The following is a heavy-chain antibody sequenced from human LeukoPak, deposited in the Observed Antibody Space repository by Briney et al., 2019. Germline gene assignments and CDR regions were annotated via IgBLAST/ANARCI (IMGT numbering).Heavy chain of an antibody. CDR3: AKVTTKYSSSWYNFDY. CDR1: GFTFDDYA. V-gene: IGHV3-9*01. J-gene: IGHJ4*02. Sequence: GGSLRLSCAASGFTFDDYAMHWVRQAPGKGLEWVSGISWNSGSIGYADSVKGRFTISRDNAKNSLYLQMNSLRAEDTALYYCAKVTTKYSSSWYNFDYWGQGTLVTVSS. CDR2: ISWNSGSI. D-gene: IGHD6-13*01.